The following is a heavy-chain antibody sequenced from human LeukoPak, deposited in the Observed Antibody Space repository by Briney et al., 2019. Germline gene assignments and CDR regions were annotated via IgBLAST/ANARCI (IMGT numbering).Heavy chain of an antibody. CDR1: AFTFSNYA. Sequence: GGSLRLSCAASAFTFSNYAMYWIRQAPGKGLEYVSAISSNGISTYYANSVKGRFTISRDNSKNILYLQMGSLRAEDMAVYYCARGNAVNYYYYGMDVWGQGTTVTVSS. J-gene: IGHJ6*02. CDR3: ARGNAVNYYYYGMDV. D-gene: IGHD4-17*01. V-gene: IGHV3-64*01. CDR2: ISSNGIST.